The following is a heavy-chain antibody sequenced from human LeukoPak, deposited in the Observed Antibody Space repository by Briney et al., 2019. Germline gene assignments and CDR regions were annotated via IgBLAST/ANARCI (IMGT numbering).Heavy chain of an antibody. Sequence: PGGSLRLSCSASGFTFSSSAMSWVRQAPGKGLEWVSAMSRSGATTYYADSVKGRFTISRDNSKNTLYLQMNSLRAEDTAVYYCAKRYSGSSGLYNFDYWGQGTLVTVSS. V-gene: IGHV3-23*01. D-gene: IGHD1-26*01. CDR3: AKRYSGSSGLYNFDY. CDR2: MSRSGATT. CDR1: GFTFSSSA. J-gene: IGHJ4*02.